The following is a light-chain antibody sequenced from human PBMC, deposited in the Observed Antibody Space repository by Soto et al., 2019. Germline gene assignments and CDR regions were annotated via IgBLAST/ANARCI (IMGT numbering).Light chain of an antibody. CDR2: AAS. CDR1: QGINSW. V-gene: IGKV1-12*01. Sequence: DIQMTQSPSSVSASVVDRVTMTCRASQGINSWLAWYQQKPGKAPKLLIYAASNLQSGVPSRFSGSGSGTDFTLTISSLQPEDFATYYCQQANSFPWTFGQGTKVDIK. J-gene: IGKJ1*01. CDR3: QQANSFPWT.